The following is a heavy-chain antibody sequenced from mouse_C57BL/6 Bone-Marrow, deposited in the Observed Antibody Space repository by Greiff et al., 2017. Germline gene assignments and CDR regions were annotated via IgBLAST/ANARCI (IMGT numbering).Heavy chain of an antibody. CDR2: IYPSDSET. Sequence: QVQLQQPGAELVRPGSSVKLSCKASGYTFTSYWMDWVKQRPGQGLEWIGNIYPSDSETHYNQKFKDKATLTVDKSSSTADMQLSSLTSEDYAVDYCARERDYWGQGTTLTVSA. J-gene: IGHJ2*01. CDR3: ARERDY. V-gene: IGHV1-61*01. CDR1: GYTFTSYW.